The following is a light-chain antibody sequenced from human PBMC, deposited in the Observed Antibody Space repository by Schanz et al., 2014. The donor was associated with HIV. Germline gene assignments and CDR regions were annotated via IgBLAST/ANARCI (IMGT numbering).Light chain of an antibody. J-gene: IGLJ2*01. CDR1: SSNVGGYDY. Sequence: QSALTQPASVSGSPGQSITISCTGTSSNVGGYDYLSWYQQHPGKAPKLIIYDVSNRPSGISYRFSGSKSGNTASLTISGLQAEDEGDYYCSSYTSTNTLVVFGGGTKVTVL. CDR2: DVS. V-gene: IGLV2-14*03. CDR3: SSYTSTNTLVV.